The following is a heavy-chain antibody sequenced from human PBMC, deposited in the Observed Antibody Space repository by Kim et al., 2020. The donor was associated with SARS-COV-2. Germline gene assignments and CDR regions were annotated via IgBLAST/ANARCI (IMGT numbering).Heavy chain of an antibody. Sequence: VKGRFTNSRDNSKHTLYLQMNSLRAEDTAVYYCAKGPRGSSSSGYPFDYWGQGTLVTVSS. V-gene: IGHV3-23*01. J-gene: IGHJ4*02. CDR3: AKGPRGSSSSGYPFDY. D-gene: IGHD3-22*01.